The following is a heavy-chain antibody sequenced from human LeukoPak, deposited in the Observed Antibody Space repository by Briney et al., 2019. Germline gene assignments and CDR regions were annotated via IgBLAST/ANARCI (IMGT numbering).Heavy chain of an antibody. CDR1: GGTFRNYA. V-gene: IGHV1-69*01. CDR2: IIPLFGRA. J-gene: IGHJ4*02. Sequence: SLTVSCQASGGTFRNYAISWVRQAPGQGLEWMGGIIPLFGRAEYAQKFQGRVTITADESTRTVYLELSSLRSEDTAVYYCASPEENSDYYFVYWGQGTLVTVSS. CDR3: ASPEENSDYYFVY. D-gene: IGHD4-11*01.